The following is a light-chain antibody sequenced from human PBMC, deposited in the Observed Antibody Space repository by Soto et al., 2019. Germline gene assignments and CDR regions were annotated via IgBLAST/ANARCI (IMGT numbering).Light chain of an antibody. J-gene: IGKJ4*01. CDR1: QSVNTY. CDR2: DAS. V-gene: IGKV3-11*01. Sequence: EIVLTQSPATLSLSPGERATLSCRASQSVNTYLAWYQLKPGQAPRLLMDDASNRATGIPARFIGSGSGTDFTLTISRLEPEDFAVYYCQQRSTWPLTFGGGTKVEIK. CDR3: QQRSTWPLT.